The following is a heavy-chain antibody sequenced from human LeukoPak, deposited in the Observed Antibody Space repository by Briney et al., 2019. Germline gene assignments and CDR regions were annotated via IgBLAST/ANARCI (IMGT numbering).Heavy chain of an antibody. Sequence: NPSETLSLTCTVSGGSISSYYWSWIRQPAGKGLEWIGRIYTSGSTNYNPSLKSRVTMSVDTSKNQFSLKLSSVTAADTAVYYCARGLTMVRGVIQYYYYYGMDVWGQGTTVTVSS. D-gene: IGHD3-10*01. J-gene: IGHJ6*02. V-gene: IGHV4-4*07. CDR3: ARGLTMVRGVIQYYYYYGMDV. CDR1: GGSISSYY. CDR2: IYTSGST.